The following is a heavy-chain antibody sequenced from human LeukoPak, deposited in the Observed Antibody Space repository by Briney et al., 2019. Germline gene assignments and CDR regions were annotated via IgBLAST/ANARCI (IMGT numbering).Heavy chain of an antibody. CDR2: IYYSGST. CDR1: EFTFDNYA. Sequence: GSLRLSCAASEFTFDNYAMSWVRQAPGKGLEWIGYIYYSGSTNYNPSLKSRVTISVDTSKNQFSLKLSSVTAADTAVYYCARDRSYYAPLGYFDYWGQGTLVTVSS. CDR3: ARDRSYYAPLGYFDY. V-gene: IGHV4-59*01. J-gene: IGHJ4*02. D-gene: IGHD3-10*01.